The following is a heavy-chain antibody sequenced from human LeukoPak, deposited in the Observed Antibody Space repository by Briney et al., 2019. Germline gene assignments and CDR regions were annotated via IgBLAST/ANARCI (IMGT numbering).Heavy chain of an antibody. J-gene: IGHJ2*01. CDR1: GGSISSGNW. D-gene: IGHD2-2*01. CDR2: IYHGGST. Sequence: SETLSLTCAVSGGSISSGNWWSWVRQPPGKGLEWIGEIYHGGSTNYNPSLKSRVTISVDKSKNQFSLKLNSVTAADTAVYYCASQIGTGTSTFHFDLWGRGTLVTVSS. V-gene: IGHV4-4*02. CDR3: ASQIGTGTSTFHFDL.